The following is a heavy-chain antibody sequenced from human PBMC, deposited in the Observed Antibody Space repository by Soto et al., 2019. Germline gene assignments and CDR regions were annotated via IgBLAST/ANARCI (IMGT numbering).Heavy chain of an antibody. J-gene: IGHJ3*02. Sequence: GASVKVSCKASGGTFSSYAISWVRQAPGQGLEWMGGIIPIFGTANYAQKFQGRVTITADESTSTAYIELSSLRSEDTAVYYCARSCGDYYDSSGLNAFDIWGQGTMVTV. D-gene: IGHD3-22*01. CDR2: IIPIFGTA. CDR3: ARSCGDYYDSSGLNAFDI. CDR1: GGTFSSYA. V-gene: IGHV1-69*13.